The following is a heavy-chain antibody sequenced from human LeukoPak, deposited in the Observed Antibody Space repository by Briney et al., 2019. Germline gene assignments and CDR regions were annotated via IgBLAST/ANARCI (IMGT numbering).Heavy chain of an antibody. V-gene: IGHV3-11*01. CDR3: ARGPVSSSGFFDY. CDR2: VGSSGGTI. Sequence: GGSLRLSCAASGFTFSDYHMSWIRQASGKGLEWVSYVGSSGGTISYADSVKGRFSISRDNAKKSLYLQMNSLRAEDTAVYYCARGPVSSSGFFDYWGQGTLVTVSS. D-gene: IGHD3-22*01. J-gene: IGHJ4*02. CDR1: GFTFSDYH.